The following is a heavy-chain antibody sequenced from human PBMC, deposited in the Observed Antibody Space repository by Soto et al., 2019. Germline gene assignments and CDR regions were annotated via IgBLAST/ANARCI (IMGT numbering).Heavy chain of an antibody. V-gene: IGHV3-64*01. CDR3: ARRARPDFYYMDV. Sequence: EVQLAESGGGLAQPGGSLRLSCAASGFTLSGYAMDWVRQAPGKGLEYVSGISSNGVGTYYANSVQGRFTISRDNPKNTVYLQMGSLRPEDMAVYYCARRARPDFYYMDVWGKGTTVTVS. CDR2: ISSNGVGT. CDR1: GFTLSGYA. J-gene: IGHJ6*03. D-gene: IGHD6-6*01.